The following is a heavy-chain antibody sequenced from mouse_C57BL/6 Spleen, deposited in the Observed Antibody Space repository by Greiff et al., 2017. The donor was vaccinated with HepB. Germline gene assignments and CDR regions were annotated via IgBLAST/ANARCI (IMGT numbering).Heavy chain of an antibody. CDR1: GYTFTSYW. CDR3: ARSWDGLHYAMDD. D-gene: IGHD4-1*01. V-gene: IGHV1-50*01. CDR2: IDPSDSYT. J-gene: IGHJ4*01. Sequence: VQLQQPGAELVKPGASVKLSCKASGYTFTSYWMQWVKQRPGQGLEWIGEIDPSDSYTNYNQKFKGKATLTEDTSSSTAYMQLSSLTSEDSAVYCGARSWDGLHYAMDDWGQGTSVTVAS.